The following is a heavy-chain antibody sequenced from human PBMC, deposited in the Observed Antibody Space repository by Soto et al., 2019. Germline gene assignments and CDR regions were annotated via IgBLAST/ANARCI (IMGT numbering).Heavy chain of an antibody. D-gene: IGHD6-13*01. Sequence: ASVKVSCKASGYTFTGYYMHWVRQAPGQGLEWIGWINPNSGGTNYAQKFQGRVTMTRDTSISTAYMELSRLRSDDTAVYYCARDATEGSSWYHVYYYYYGMDVWGQGTTVTVSS. CDR3: ARDATEGSSWYHVYYYYYGMDV. J-gene: IGHJ6*02. CDR2: INPNSGGT. V-gene: IGHV1-2*02. CDR1: GYTFTGYY.